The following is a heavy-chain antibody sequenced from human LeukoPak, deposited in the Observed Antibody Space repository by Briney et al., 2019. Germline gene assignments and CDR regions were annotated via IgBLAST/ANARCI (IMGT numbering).Heavy chain of an antibody. CDR3: ARVGAGPGYCSSTSCNYYMDV. CDR1: GYTFTSYG. Sequence: ASVKVSCKASGYTFTSYGISWVRQAPGQGLEWMGWISAYNGNTNYAQKFQGRVTITADESTSTAYMELSSLRSEDTAVYYCARVGAGPGYCSSTSCNYYMDVWGKGTTVTVSS. V-gene: IGHV1-18*01. CDR2: ISAYNGNT. J-gene: IGHJ6*03. D-gene: IGHD2-2*03.